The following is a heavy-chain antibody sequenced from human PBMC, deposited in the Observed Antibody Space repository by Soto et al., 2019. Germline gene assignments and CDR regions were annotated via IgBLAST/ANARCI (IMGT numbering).Heavy chain of an antibody. D-gene: IGHD2-15*01. CDR2: IYDTWTT. V-gene: IGHV4-30-4*01. Sequence: QVQLQEAGPGLVRPSQTLSLTCTVAGGAMSENDYYWSWLRQSPGQGLQWSGYIYDTWTTSYSPSLKCRVTMSAYNSSNQFYLKMTSFAGGGTALYFCARGIVWWGLDIWGQGTLVNVSS. J-gene: IGHJ3*02. CDR3: ARGIVWWGLDI. CDR1: GGAMSENDYY.